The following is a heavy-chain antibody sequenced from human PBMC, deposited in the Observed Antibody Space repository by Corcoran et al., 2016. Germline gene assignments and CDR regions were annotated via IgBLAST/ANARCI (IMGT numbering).Heavy chain of an antibody. CDR3: TTEGPYDYGDYVAY. V-gene: IGHV3-15*07. J-gene: IGHJ4*02. D-gene: IGHD4-17*01. Sequence: EVQLVESGGGLVKPGGSLRLSCAASGFTFSNAWMNWVRQAPGKGLEWVGRIKSKTDGGTTDYAAPVKGRFTISRDDSKNTLYLQMNSQKTEDTAVYYCTTEGPYDYGDYVAYWGQGTLVTVSS. CDR2: IKSKTDGGTT. CDR1: GFTFSNAW.